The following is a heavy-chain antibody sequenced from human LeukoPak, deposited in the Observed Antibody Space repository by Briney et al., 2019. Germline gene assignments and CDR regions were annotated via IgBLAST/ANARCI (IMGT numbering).Heavy chain of an antibody. Sequence: PGGSLRLSCAASGFTFSDYYMSWIRQAPGKGLEWVSYISSSGSTIHYADSVKGRFTISRDNAKNSLYLQMNSLRAEDTAVYYCARDREGGWELPDYWGQGTLVTVSS. CDR1: GFTFSDYY. D-gene: IGHD1-26*01. CDR3: ARDREGGWELPDY. CDR2: ISSSGSTI. V-gene: IGHV3-11*01. J-gene: IGHJ4*02.